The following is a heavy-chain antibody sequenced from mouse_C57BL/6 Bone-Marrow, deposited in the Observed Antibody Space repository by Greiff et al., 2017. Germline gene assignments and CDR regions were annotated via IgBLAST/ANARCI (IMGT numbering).Heavy chain of an antibody. D-gene: IGHD1-1*01. CDR3: AREAYYYGSSSFAY. CDR1: GYTFTDYN. CDR2: INPNNGGT. V-gene: IGHV1-22*01. Sequence: DVQLQESGPELVKPGASVKMSCKASGYTFTDYNMHWVKQSHGKSLEWIGYINPNNGGTSYNQKFKGKATLTVNKSSSTAYMELRSLTSEDSAVYYCAREAYYYGSSSFAYWGQGTLVTVSA. J-gene: IGHJ3*01.